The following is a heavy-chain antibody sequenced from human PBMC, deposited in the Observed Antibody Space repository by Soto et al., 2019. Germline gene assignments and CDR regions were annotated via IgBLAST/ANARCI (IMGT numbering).Heavy chain of an antibody. CDR3: AVIAAAWRRYYYYYGIDV. Sequence: KTSETLSLTCAVYGGSFSGYYWSWIRQPPGKGLEWIGEINHSGSTNYNPSLKSRVTISVDTSKNQFPLKLSAVTAADTAVYYCAVIAAAWRRYYYYYGIDVWGKGTTGAV. D-gene: IGHD6-13*01. J-gene: IGHJ6*04. V-gene: IGHV4-34*01. CDR2: INHSGST. CDR1: GGSFSGYY.